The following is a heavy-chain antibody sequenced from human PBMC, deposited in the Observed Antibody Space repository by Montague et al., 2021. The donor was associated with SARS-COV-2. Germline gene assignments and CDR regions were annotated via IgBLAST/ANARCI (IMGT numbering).Heavy chain of an antibody. CDR3: AKSADHNFFLYS. CDR1: GYSISSSNW. J-gene: IGHJ4*02. D-gene: IGHD5-24*01. Sequence: SETLSLTCAVSGYSISSSNWWGWIRQPPGRGLEWVGYIYHTGSTYYNSPLKSRVIMSVDKSNNLFPLELSSVTAVDTAVYYCAKSADHNFFLYSWGQGTPVTVSS. V-gene: IGHV4-28*01. CDR2: IYHTGST.